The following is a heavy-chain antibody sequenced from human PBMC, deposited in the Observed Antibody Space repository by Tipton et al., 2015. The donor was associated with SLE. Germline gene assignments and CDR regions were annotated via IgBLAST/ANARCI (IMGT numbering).Heavy chain of an antibody. J-gene: IGHJ4*02. Sequence: GLVKPSETLSLTCTVSGGSISSHYWSWIRQPPGKGLEWIGYIHYSGSTNYNPSLTSRVTISVDTSKNQFSLKLSSVTAADTAVYYCARGPPSTHFDYWGQGTLVTVSS. CDR2: IHYSGST. V-gene: IGHV4-59*11. CDR1: GGSISSHY. CDR3: ARGPPSTHFDY. D-gene: IGHD2/OR15-2a*01.